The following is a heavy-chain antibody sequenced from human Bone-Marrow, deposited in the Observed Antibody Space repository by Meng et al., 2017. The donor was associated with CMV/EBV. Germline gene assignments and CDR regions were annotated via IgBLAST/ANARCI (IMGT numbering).Heavy chain of an antibody. CDR3: ARAAGGDRLDY. V-gene: IGHV4-39*07. CDR2: IYYSGST. D-gene: IGHD2-21*01. CDR1: GGSISSSSYY. Sequence: GSLRLSCTVSGGSISSSSYYWGWIRQPPGKGLEWIGSIYYSGSTYYNPSLKSRVTISVDTSKNQFSLKLSSVTAADTAVYYCARAAGGDRLDYWGQGTLVTVSS. J-gene: IGHJ4*02.